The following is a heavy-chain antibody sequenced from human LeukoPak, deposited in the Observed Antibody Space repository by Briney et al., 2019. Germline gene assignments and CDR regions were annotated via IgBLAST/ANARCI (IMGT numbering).Heavy chain of an antibody. Sequence: GESLKISCQGVGYRFTNYWIGWVRQMPRKGMEWMGVIYPGDSKVRYNPSFQGQVTISVDKSVSTAYLQWISLKASDTAMYYCACRDLSSTWSYPWGQGTLVTVSS. CDR3: ACRDLSSTWSYP. CDR2: IYPGDSKV. V-gene: IGHV5-51*01. J-gene: IGHJ5*02. D-gene: IGHD6-13*01. CDR1: GYRFTNYW.